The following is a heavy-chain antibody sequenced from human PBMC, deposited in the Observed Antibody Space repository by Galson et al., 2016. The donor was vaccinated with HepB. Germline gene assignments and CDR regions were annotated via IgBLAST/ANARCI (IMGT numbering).Heavy chain of an antibody. Sequence: SLRLSCAASGFTFNNYGMTWVRQAPGKGLEVVSSISRSGDSTDYADSVKGRFTISRDNSKNTLYLQMNSLRSEDTAVYYCARGHSGGWYSDMGPLCYFDYWGQGTLVTVSS. CDR1: GFTFNNYG. V-gene: IGHV3-23*01. CDR3: ARGHSGGWYSDMGPLCYFDY. J-gene: IGHJ4*02. D-gene: IGHD6-19*01. CDR2: ISRSGDST.